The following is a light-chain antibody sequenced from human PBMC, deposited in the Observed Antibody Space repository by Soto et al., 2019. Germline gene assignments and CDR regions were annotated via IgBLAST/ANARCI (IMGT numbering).Light chain of an antibody. CDR2: DAS. V-gene: IGKV1-33*01. CDR1: QDISHY. CDR3: QQYDQLPLT. Sequence: DIQMTQSPSSLSASVGDRVTITCQASQDISHYLNWYQQKPGKAPKLLIYDASNLETGVPSRFSGSGSGTDFTFTISSLQPEDIATYYCQQYDQLPLTFGPGTKVDIK. J-gene: IGKJ3*01.